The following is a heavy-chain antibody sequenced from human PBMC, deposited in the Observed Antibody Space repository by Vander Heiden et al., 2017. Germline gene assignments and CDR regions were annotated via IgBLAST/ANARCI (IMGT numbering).Heavy chain of an antibody. D-gene: IGHD3-3*01. Sequence: EVQMVESGGDLVNPGGSLRLSCAASGFPFSSQTIHWARQTPGKGLEWVSSISRSSTYIYYADSVRGRFTISRDNAKNSLYLEMNSLRLEDTGVYYCASRAITTLGVGGYYGMDVWGQGTTVTVSS. V-gene: IGHV3-21*02. CDR1: GFPFSSQT. CDR2: ISRSSTYI. J-gene: IGHJ6*02. CDR3: ASRAITTLGVGGYYGMDV.